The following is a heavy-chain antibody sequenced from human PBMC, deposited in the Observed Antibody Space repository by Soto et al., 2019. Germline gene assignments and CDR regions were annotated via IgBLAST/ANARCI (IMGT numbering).Heavy chain of an antibody. D-gene: IGHD1-26*01. V-gene: IGHV3-21*01. Sequence: GGSLRLSCLASGFSFNSFNMNWIRRAPGRGLEWVASISVSGDNIYYGDSMQGRFTISRDNSKRSVFLDLNSLRVEDTAVYYCAGQVGYYYWGQGTLVTVSS. CDR2: ISVSGDNI. J-gene: IGHJ4*02. CDR1: GFSFNSFN. CDR3: AGQVGYYY.